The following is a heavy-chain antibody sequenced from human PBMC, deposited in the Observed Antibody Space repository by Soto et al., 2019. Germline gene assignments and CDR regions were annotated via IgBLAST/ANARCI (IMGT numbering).Heavy chain of an antibody. J-gene: IGHJ4*02. Sequence: QVKLQESGPGLVKPSQTLSLTCTVSGDTVTSPQYYWSWIRQHPGKGLEWIGYIFYRGITHYTPSLKSRVTMSVDTSKNQFSMKLTSVTAADTAVYYCARAIGSPPLSSWGQGTLVTVSS. CDR2: IFYRGIT. V-gene: IGHV4-31*03. D-gene: IGHD6-19*01. CDR3: ARAIGSPPLSS. CDR1: GDTVTSPQYY.